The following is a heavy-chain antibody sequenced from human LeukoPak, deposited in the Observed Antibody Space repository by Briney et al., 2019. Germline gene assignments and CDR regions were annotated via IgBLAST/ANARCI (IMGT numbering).Heavy chain of an antibody. Sequence: GGSLRLSCAASGFTFSNAWMSWVRQAPGKGLEWVGRIKSKTDGGTTDYAAPVKDRFTISRDDPKNTVYLRMNSLRTEDAAVYYCTSTFNDFWSGYRNDYWGQGTLVTVSS. J-gene: IGHJ4*02. CDR1: GFTFSNAW. CDR2: IKSKTDGGTT. CDR3: TSTFNDFWSGYRNDY. V-gene: IGHV3-15*01. D-gene: IGHD3-3*01.